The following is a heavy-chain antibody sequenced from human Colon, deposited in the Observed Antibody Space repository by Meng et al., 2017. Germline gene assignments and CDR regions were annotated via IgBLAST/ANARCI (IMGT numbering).Heavy chain of an antibody. V-gene: IGHV4-34*02. CDR2: IDHFGIS. CDR3: ATGLRHGDWFDP. J-gene: IGHJ5*02. D-gene: IGHD4-17*01. CDR1: GGSFSGFY. Sequence: VQIQQGGAGLLKPSETLSLTCAVSGGSFSGFYWSWIRQPPGKGLEWIGEIDHFGISNYNSSLKGRLTMSVDTSKKQISLTLTSVTAADTAVYYCATGLRHGDWFDPWGPGTLVTVSS.